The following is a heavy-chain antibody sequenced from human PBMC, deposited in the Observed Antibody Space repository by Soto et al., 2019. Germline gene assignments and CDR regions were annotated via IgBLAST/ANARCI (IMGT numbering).Heavy chain of an antibody. D-gene: IGHD2-15*01. CDR1: GFSLSSTRVA. J-gene: IGHJ4*02. CDR3: AHSVVAGLGYYFDY. CDR2: IYWDDDK. Sequence: QITLKESGPTLVKPTQTLTLTCTFSGFSLSSTRVAVGWIRQPPGKALEWLALIYWDDDKRYSPFLKSMLTITMDTSKTYVVFTMTNMDPVYTATYYCAHSVVAGLGYYFDYWGQGTLVTVSS. V-gene: IGHV2-5*02.